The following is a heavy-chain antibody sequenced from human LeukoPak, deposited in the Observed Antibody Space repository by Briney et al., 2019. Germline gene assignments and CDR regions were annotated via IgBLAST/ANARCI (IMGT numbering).Heavy chain of an antibody. Sequence: SETLSLTCAVYGGSFSGYYWSWIRQPPGKGLEWIGEINHSGSTNYNPSLKSRVTISVDTSKNQFSLKLSSVTAADTAVYYCAKDSEAYSGYDYCYFDYWGQGTLVTVSS. CDR2: INHSGST. J-gene: IGHJ4*02. CDR3: AKDSEAYSGYDYCYFDY. D-gene: IGHD5-12*01. CDR1: GGSFSGYY. V-gene: IGHV4-34*01.